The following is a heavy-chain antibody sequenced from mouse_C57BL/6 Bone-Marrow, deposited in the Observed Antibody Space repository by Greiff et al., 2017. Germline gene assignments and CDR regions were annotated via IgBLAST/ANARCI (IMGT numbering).Heavy chain of an antibody. CDR3: APIYYGNPYWYFDV. V-gene: IGHV14-2*01. J-gene: IGHJ1*03. Sequence: EVQLQRSGAELVKPGASVKLSCTASGFNIKDYYMHWVKQRTEQGLEWIGRIDPEDGETKYAPKFQGKATITADTSSNTAYLQLSSLTSEDTAVYYCAPIYYGNPYWYFDVWGTGTTVTVSS. CDR1: GFNIKDYY. CDR2: IDPEDGET. D-gene: IGHD2-1*01.